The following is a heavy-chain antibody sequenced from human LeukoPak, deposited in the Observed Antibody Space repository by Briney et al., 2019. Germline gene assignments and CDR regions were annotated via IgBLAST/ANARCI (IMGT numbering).Heavy chain of an antibody. CDR2: IYYSGST. V-gene: IGHV4-59*01. J-gene: IGHJ4*02. CDR1: GGSLSSYY. D-gene: IGHD4-17*01. Sequence: SETLSLTCAVSGGSLSSYYWSWIRQPPGKGLEWIGYIYYSGSTNYNPSLKSRVTISVDTSKNQFSLKLSSVTAADTAVYYCARYKMDYGDYYYFDYWGQGTLVTVSS. CDR3: ARYKMDYGDYYYFDY.